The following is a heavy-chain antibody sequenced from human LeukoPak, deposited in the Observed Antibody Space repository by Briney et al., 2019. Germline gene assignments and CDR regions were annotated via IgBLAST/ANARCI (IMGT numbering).Heavy chain of an antibody. CDR2: IYYSGST. CDR3: ARGPYYYDSSGYYVY. J-gene: IGHJ4*02. Sequence: PWDTLSLTCTVSGRSISSYYWSWIRQPPGKGLEWIGYIYYSGSTNYNTSLKSRVTTSVDTSKNQFFLKLSSVTAADTAVYYCARGPYYYDSSGYYVYWGQGTLVTVSS. V-gene: IGHV4-59*07. D-gene: IGHD3-22*01. CDR1: GRSISSYY.